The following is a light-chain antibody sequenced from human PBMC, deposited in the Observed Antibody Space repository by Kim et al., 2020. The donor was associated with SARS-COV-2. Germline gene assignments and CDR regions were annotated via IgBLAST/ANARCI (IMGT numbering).Light chain of an antibody. CDR3: AAWDDSLNGVV. CDR1: SSHIASKT. CDR2: SNN. Sequence: GKRVSIYCRGSSSHIASKTVTWYQLLPGTAPTPLISSNNQRPSGVPDRFSGSKSGTSASLAISGLQSADEADYYCAAWDDSLNGVVFGGGTQLTVL. J-gene: IGLJ2*01. V-gene: IGLV1-44*01.